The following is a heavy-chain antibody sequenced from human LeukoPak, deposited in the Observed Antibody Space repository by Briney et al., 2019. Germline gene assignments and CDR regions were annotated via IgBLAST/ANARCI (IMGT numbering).Heavy chain of an antibody. Sequence: GGSLRLSCTASGFTLSSYEMSWIRQAPGKGLEWVSSIDYSGGSTYYADSVKGRFTISRDNAKNSLYLQMNSLRAEDTALYYCAKSPHYDILTGPDPWGQGTLVTVSS. CDR1: GFTLSSYE. J-gene: IGHJ4*02. D-gene: IGHD3-9*01. CDR3: AKSPHYDILTGPDP. V-gene: IGHV3-23*01. CDR2: IDYSGGST.